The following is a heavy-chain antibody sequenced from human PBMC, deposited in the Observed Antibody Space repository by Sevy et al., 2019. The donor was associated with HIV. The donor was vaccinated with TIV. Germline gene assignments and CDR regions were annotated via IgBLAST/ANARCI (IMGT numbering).Heavy chain of an antibody. CDR3: ARVASSSSRYYGMDV. CDR1: GGTFSSYA. Sequence: ASVKVSCKASGGTFSSYAISWARQAPGQGLEWMGGIIPIFGTANYAQKFQDRVTITADESTSTAYMELSSLRSEDTAVYYCARVASSSSRYYGMDVWGQGTTVTVSS. J-gene: IGHJ6*02. CDR2: IIPIFGTA. V-gene: IGHV1-69*13. D-gene: IGHD6-6*01.